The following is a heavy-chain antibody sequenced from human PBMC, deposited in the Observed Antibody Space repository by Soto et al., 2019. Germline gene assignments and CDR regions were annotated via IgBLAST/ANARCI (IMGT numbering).Heavy chain of an antibody. CDR3: ATRITVFGLLIPPFDP. D-gene: IGHD3-3*01. CDR1: GGSVNGFY. V-gene: IGHV4-34*01. CDR2: VNQTGGT. J-gene: IGHJ5*02. Sequence: PSETLSLTCAVYGGSVNGFYWNWIRQPPGKGLELVGEVNQTGGTHYNPSLTSRVTMSVDTSKNQFSLRLSSVTAADTAIYYCATRITVFGLLIPPFDPCGQGTQVTSPQ.